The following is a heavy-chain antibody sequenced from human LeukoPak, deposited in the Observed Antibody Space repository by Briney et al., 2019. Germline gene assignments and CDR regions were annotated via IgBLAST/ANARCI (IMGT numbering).Heavy chain of an antibody. CDR1: GGSISSYY. V-gene: IGHV4-4*07. CDR2: IYTSGST. J-gene: IGHJ6*03. Sequence: SETLSLTCTVSGGSISSYYWSWIRQPAGKGLEWIGRIYTSGSTNYNPSLKSRATMSVDTSKNQFSLKLSSVTAADTAVYYCARSGYYYGSGEYYMDVWGKGTTVTISS. D-gene: IGHD3-10*01. CDR3: ARSGYYYGSGEYYMDV.